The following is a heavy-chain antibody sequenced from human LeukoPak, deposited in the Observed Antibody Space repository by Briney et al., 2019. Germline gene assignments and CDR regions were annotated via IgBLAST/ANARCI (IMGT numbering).Heavy chain of an antibody. J-gene: IGHJ4*02. CDR3: AKGGRWELAYYFDY. Sequence: GGSLRLSCTASGFTFDNYAMHWVRQAPGKGLEWVSGITWNSDNIGYADSMNGRFTISRDNAKNSLYLQMNSLRAEDTVFYYCAKGGRWELAYYFDYWGQGTLVTVS. CDR2: ITWNSDNI. V-gene: IGHV3-9*01. D-gene: IGHD1-26*01. CDR1: GFTFDNYA.